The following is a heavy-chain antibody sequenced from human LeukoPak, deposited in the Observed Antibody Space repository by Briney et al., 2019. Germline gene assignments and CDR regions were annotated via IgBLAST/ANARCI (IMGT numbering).Heavy chain of an antibody. V-gene: IGHV1-18*01. CDR2: ISAYNDDT. CDR1: GYTFTSYG. J-gene: IGHJ3*01. D-gene: IGHD3-10*01. CDR3: ARDRGHLPDDFDP. Sequence: GASVKVSCKASGYTFTSYGISWVRQAPGQGLEWMGWISAYNDDTNYAQKFQGRVTMTKDTSTSTTYMELRSLRSDDTAVYYCARDRGHLPDDFDPWGQGAMVTVSS.